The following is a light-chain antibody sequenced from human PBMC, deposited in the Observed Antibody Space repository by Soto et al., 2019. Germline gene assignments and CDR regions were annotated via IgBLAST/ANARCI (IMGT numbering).Light chain of an antibody. J-gene: IGLJ1*01. CDR1: NSDVDGYNY. CDR3: SSYAGSNWYV. CDR2: EVN. Sequence: QSVVTQPPSASVSPGQSVTISCTGTNSDVDGYNYVSWYQQYPGKAPKLIIYEVNERPSGVPDRFSGSKSGNTASLTVSGLQTADEADYYCSSYAGSNWYVFGTGTKVTGL. V-gene: IGLV2-8*01.